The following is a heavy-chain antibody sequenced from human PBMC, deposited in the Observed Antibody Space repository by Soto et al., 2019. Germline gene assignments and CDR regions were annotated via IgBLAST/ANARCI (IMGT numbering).Heavy chain of an antibody. CDR2: IWYDGSNK. D-gene: IGHD6-13*01. V-gene: IGHV3-33*01. J-gene: IGHJ4*02. CDR3: ATDSSSWYDRGGKLDY. CDR1: GFTFSSYG. Sequence: GGSLRLSCAASGFTFSSYGMHWVRQAPGKGLEWVAVIWYDGSNKYYADSVKGRFTISRDNSKNTLYLQMNSLRAEDTAVYYCATDSSSWYDRGGKLDYWGQGTLVTVSS.